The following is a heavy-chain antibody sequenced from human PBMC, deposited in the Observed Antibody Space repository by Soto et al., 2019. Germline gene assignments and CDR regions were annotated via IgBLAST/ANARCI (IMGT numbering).Heavy chain of an antibody. Sequence: EVQLVESGGGLIQPGGSLRLSCAASGFSFSDYWIHWVRQVPGKGLVWVSRIKGDETTTNYADFVKGRFTISRDNAKNTVFLQMNSLRVEDTAVYYCARGGWKAYYMDVWGKGATVSISS. D-gene: IGHD1-1*01. V-gene: IGHV3-74*01. CDR3: ARGGWKAYYMDV. CDR1: GFSFSDYW. CDR2: IKGDETTT. J-gene: IGHJ6*03.